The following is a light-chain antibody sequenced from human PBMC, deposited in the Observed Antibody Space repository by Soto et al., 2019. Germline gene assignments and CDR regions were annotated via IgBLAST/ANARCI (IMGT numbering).Light chain of an antibody. Sequence: QSALTQPRSVSGSPGQSVTISCTGTSTDVGGYNYVSWYQQHPGKVPKLMLYDVSKRPSGVPDRFSGSKSGNTASLTISGLQAEEEADYYCCSYAGRDTLYVCGSGPKVTVL. CDR2: DVS. CDR3: CSYAGRDTLYV. J-gene: IGLJ1*01. CDR1: STDVGGYNY. V-gene: IGLV2-11*01.